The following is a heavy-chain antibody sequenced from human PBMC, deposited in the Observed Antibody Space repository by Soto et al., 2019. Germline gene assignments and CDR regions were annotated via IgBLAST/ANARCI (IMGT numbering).Heavy chain of an antibody. CDR1: GFTFSSYG. CDR2: ISYDGSNK. J-gene: IGHJ4*02. CDR3: AKETDHYDIWTGYLDY. D-gene: IGHD3-9*01. V-gene: IGHV3-30*18. Sequence: QVQLVESGGGVVQPGRSLRLSCAASGFTFSSYGMHWVRQAPGKGLEWVAVISYDGSNKYYADSVKGRFTISRDNSKNTLYLQMNSLRAEDTAVYYCAKETDHYDIWTGYLDYWGQGTLVTVSS.